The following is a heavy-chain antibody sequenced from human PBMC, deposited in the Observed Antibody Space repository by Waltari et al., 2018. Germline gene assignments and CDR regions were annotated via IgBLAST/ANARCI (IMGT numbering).Heavy chain of an antibody. CDR3: ASGPLGRVWGSYRYPHYYYGMDV. D-gene: IGHD3-16*02. CDR1: GFTFSSYS. V-gene: IGHV3-48*01. Sequence: EVQLVESGGGLVQPGGSLRLSCAASGFTFSSYSMNWVRPAPGKGLEGVSYISSSSSTIYYADSVKGRFTISRDNAKNSLYLQMNSLRAEDTAVYYCASGPLGRVWGSYRYPHYYYGMDVWGQGTTVTVSS. J-gene: IGHJ6*02. CDR2: ISSSSSTI.